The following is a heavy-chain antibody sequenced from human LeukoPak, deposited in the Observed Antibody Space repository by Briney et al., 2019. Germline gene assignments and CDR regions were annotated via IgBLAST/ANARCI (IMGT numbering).Heavy chain of an antibody. D-gene: IGHD2-8*01. CDR2: IYYTGST. Sequence: SETLSLTCTVSGGSINSYYWSWIRQPPGKGLEWIGYIYYTGSTNYNPSLKSRVTISIGTSKNQFSLELSSVTAADTAVYYCARISYGLLSYFFDYWGQGTLLTVSS. J-gene: IGHJ4*02. CDR3: ARISYGLLSYFFDY. V-gene: IGHV4-59*01. CDR1: GGSINSYY.